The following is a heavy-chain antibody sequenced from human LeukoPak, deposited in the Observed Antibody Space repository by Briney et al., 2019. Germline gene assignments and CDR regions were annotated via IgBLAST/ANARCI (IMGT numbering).Heavy chain of an antibody. V-gene: IGHV3-74*01. D-gene: IGHD3-10*01. Sequence: GGSLRLSCAASGFTFSSYWMHWVRQIPGKGLMWVSRIESDGLTLYADSVRDRFTISRDNGKNTIYLQMNSLRVDDTAIYYCAKAATYFYGSVTYDWFESWGQGTLVTVSS. CDR2: IESDGLT. J-gene: IGHJ5*01. CDR3: AKAATYFYGSVTYDWFES. CDR1: GFTFSSYW.